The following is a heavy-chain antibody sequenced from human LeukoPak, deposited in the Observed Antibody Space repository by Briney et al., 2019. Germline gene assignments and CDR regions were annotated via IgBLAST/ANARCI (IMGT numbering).Heavy chain of an antibody. Sequence: SETLSLTCTVSGVSISSYYWTWIRQSAGKGLEWIGRIYTSGSTYYNPSLKSRVSMSVDTSKNQFSLKLSSVTAADTAVYCCARREGYNFDYWGQGTLVTVSS. CDR2: IYTSGST. J-gene: IGHJ4*02. CDR1: GVSISSYY. CDR3: ARREGYNFDY. D-gene: IGHD5-24*01. V-gene: IGHV4-4*07.